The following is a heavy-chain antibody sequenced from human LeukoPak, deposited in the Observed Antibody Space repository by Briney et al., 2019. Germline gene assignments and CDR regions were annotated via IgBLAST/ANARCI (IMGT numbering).Heavy chain of an antibody. CDR3: ASGTYTHYYIDY. Sequence: PSETLSLTCSVSGGSIRRYYWSWIRQPSGKGLEWIGDIYYSGSTNYNPSLKSRVTIAVDTSKNQFSLKLSSVTAADTAVYYCASGTYTHYYIDYWGQETLVTVSS. J-gene: IGHJ4*02. CDR2: IYYSGST. CDR1: GGSIRRYY. V-gene: IGHV4-59*01. D-gene: IGHD1-26*01.